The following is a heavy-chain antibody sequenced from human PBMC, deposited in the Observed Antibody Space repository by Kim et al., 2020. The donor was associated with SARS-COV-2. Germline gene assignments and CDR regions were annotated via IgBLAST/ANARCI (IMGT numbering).Heavy chain of an antibody. CDR3: ARDPAGKQWLARDAFDI. D-gene: IGHD6-19*01. V-gene: IGHV3-11*06. J-gene: IGHJ3*02. Sequence: VKARFTISRANAKNSLYLQMNSLRAEDTAVYYCARDPAGKQWLARDAFDIWGQGTMVTVSS.